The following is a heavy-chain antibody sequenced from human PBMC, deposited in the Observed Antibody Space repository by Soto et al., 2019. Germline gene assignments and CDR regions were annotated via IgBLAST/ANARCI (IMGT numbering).Heavy chain of an antibody. CDR3: ASGYSSGHDFDY. D-gene: IGHD5-18*01. CDR1: GGSFSGYY. V-gene: IGHV4-34*01. CDR2: ISHSGST. J-gene: IGHJ4*02. Sequence: SETLSLTCAVYGGSFSGYYWSWIRQPPGKGLEWIGEISHSGSTNYNPSLKSRVTISVDTSKNQFSLKLSSVTAADTAVYYCASGYSSGHDFDYWGQGTLVTVSS.